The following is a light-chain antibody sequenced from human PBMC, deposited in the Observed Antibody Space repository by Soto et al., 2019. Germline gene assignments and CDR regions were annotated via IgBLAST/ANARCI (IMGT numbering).Light chain of an antibody. CDR3: QTYDSSLSGWV. CDR2: TNN. J-gene: IGLJ3*02. Sequence: QSVLTQPPSASGTPGQRVTVSCSGSTSDIGTNAVNWFQHLPGTAPRLLIYTNNQRPSGVPDRFSGSKSGTSASLAISGLQSEDEATYYCQTYDSSLSGWVFGGGTKVTVL. V-gene: IGLV1-44*01. CDR1: TSDIGTNA.